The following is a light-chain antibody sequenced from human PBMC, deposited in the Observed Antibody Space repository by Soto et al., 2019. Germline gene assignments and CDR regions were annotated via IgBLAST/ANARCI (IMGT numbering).Light chain of an antibody. CDR1: SSDVGGYNY. CDR2: EVS. Sequence: QSALTQPASVSGSPGQSITISCTGTSSDVGGYNYVSWYQQHPGKAPKLMIYEVSNRPSGVSNRFSGSKSGNTASLTISGLQAEDEADYHCSSYTSSSTPHVVFGGGTKVTVL. CDR3: SSYTSSSTPHVV. V-gene: IGLV2-14*01. J-gene: IGLJ2*01.